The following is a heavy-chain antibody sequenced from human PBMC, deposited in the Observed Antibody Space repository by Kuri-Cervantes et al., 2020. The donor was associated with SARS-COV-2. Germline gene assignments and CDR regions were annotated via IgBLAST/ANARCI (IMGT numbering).Heavy chain of an antibody. CDR1: GGSISSSSYY. CDR3: ARHGLRYYGSGSLTNFDY. Sequence: SETLSLTCTVAGGSISSSSYYWGWIRQPTGKGLEWIGSIYYSGSTYYNPSLKSRVTISVDTSKNQFSLKMSSVTAADTAVYYCARHGLRYYGSGSLTNFDYWGQGTLVTVSS. CDR2: IYYSGST. D-gene: IGHD3-10*01. V-gene: IGHV4-39*01. J-gene: IGHJ4*02.